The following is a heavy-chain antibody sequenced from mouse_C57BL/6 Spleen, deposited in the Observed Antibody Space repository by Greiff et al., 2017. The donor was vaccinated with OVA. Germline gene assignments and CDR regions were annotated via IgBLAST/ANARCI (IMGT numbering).Heavy chain of an antibody. CDR2: ISDGGSYT. J-gene: IGHJ4*01. Sequence: EVQLQESGGGLVKPGGSLKLSCAASGFTFSSYAMSWVRQTPEKRLEWVATISDGGSYTYYPDNVKGRFTISRDNAKNNLYLQMSHLKSEDTAMYYCARDDGYRYYYAMDYWGQGTSVTVSS. CDR3: ARDDGYRYYYAMDY. D-gene: IGHD2-3*01. CDR1: GFTFSSYA. V-gene: IGHV5-4*01.